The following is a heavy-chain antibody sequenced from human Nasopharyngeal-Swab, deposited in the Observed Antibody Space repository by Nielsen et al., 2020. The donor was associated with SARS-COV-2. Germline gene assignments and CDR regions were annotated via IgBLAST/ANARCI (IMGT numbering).Heavy chain of an antibody. CDR2: IRSKAYGGTT. CDR3: TGDKGYSFDY. J-gene: IGHJ4*02. D-gene: IGHD5-18*01. V-gene: IGHV3-49*03. CDR1: GFTFADYS. Sequence: GESLKISCTASGFTFADYSMSWFRQAPGKGLEWVGIIRSKAYGGTTEYAASVKGRFTISRDDSKSIAYLQMNSLKTEDTAVYYCTGDKGYSFDYWGQGTLVTVSS.